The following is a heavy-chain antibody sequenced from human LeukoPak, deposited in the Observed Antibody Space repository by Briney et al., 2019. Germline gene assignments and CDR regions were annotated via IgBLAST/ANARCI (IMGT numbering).Heavy chain of an antibody. J-gene: IGHJ6*02. CDR3: ARVSCSGGSCYRYYYGMDV. CDR2: ISSDGSST. V-gene: IGHV3-74*01. CDR1: GFTFSGYW. Sequence: GGSLRLSCAASGFTFSGYWMHWVRQAPEKGLVWVSRISSDGSSTAYADSVKGRFSISRDNAKNTLYLQMNSLRAEDTAVYYCARVSCSGGSCYRYYYGMDVWGQGTTVTVSS. D-gene: IGHD2-15*01.